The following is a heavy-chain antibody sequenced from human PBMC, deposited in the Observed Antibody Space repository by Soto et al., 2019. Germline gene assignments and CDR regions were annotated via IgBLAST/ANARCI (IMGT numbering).Heavy chain of an antibody. CDR3: ARDTRY. V-gene: IGHV4-30-4*01. CDR2: IYYSGST. CDR1: GVSISSGHSY. J-gene: IGHJ4*02. Sequence: QVQLQESGPGLVKPLQTLSLTCTVSGVSISSGHSYWSWIRQPPGKGLEWIGYIYYSGSTYYNPSLRGRVTISVDTSNNQFSLKMTYVTAADTAVYYCARDTRYWGQGTLVTVSS.